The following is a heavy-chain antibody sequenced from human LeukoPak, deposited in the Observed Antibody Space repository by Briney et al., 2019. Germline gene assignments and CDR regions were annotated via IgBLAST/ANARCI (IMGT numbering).Heavy chain of an antibody. Sequence: PGGSLRLSCAASGFTLSSYSMNWVRQAPGKWLEWVSSISSSSSYIYYADSVKGRFTISRDNAKNSLYLQMNSLRAEDTAVYYCARGLAAPGTGENFDYWGQGTLVTVSS. CDR3: ARGLAAPGTGENFDY. CDR1: GFTLSSYS. V-gene: IGHV3-21*01. J-gene: IGHJ4*02. D-gene: IGHD6-13*01. CDR2: ISSSSSYI.